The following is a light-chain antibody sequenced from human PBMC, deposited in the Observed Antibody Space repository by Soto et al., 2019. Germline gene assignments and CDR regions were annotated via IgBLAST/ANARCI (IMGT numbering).Light chain of an antibody. CDR3: QQYGSAPIT. J-gene: IGKJ5*01. CDR2: GAS. CDR1: ESVSSK. Sequence: EIVMTQSPGTLSVSPKGRAPLSCRASESVSSKLAWYQQRPGQAPRLLIYGASTRATDIPVRFSGSGSGTEFTLTISSLQSEDFAVYYCQQYGSAPITFGQGTRLEIK. V-gene: IGKV3-15*01.